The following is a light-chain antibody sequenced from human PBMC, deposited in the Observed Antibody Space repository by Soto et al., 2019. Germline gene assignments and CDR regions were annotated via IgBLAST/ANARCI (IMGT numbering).Light chain of an antibody. J-gene: IGKJ1*01. V-gene: IGKV3-20*01. Sequence: EIVLTQSPGTLSLSQGERATLSCRASQSISSSYLVWYQQKPGQAPRLLIYGASSRATGIPDRFSGSGSGTDFTLTISRLEPEDFAVYYCQQYGSSRTFGQGTKVEIK. CDR3: QQYGSSRT. CDR2: GAS. CDR1: QSISSSY.